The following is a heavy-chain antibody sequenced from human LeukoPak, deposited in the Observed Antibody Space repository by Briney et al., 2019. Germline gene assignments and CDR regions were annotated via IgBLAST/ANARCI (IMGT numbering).Heavy chain of an antibody. V-gene: IGHV3-23*01. CDR3: ASGAYMDV. CDR2: ISGSGGST. J-gene: IGHJ6*03. Sequence: PGRSLRLSCAASGFTFDDYAMHWVRQAPGKGLEWVSGISGSGGSTYYADSVKGRFTISRDNSKNTLYLQMNSLRAEDTAVYYCASGAYMDVWGKGTTVTVSS. CDR1: GFTFDDYA.